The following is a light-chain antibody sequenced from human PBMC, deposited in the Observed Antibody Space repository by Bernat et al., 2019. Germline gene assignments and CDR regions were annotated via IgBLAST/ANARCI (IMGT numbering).Light chain of an antibody. J-gene: IGLJ3*02. CDR3: ATWDTSLSAWV. Sequence: QSVVTQPPSVSAAPGQAVTISCSGSNSNIGNNYVSWYQQLPGTAPKLLISENTKRPSGIPDRFSGSKSGTSATLGITGLQTGDEADYYCATWDTSLSAWVFGGGTRLTVL. V-gene: IGLV1-51*02. CDR2: ENT. CDR1: NSNIGNNY.